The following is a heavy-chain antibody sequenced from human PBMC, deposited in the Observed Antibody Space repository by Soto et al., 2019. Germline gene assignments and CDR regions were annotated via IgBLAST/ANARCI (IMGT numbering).Heavy chain of an antibody. CDR3: ARGGKGNWNDGDFDY. CDR1: SGSVSVSV. V-gene: IGHV4-34*01. D-gene: IGHD1-20*01. J-gene: IGHJ4*02. Sequence: SDTLALTCAVYSGSVSVSVFGWSRQTPGKGLEWIGEINHSGSTNYNPSLKSRVTISVDTSKNQFSLKLSSVTAADTAVYYCARGGKGNWNDGDFDYWGQGTLVTVSS. CDR2: INHSGST.